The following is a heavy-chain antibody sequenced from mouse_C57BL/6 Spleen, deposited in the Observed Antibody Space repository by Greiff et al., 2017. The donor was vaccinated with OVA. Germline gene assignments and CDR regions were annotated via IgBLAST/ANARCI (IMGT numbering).Heavy chain of an antibody. CDR1: GYAFSSSW. CDR3: ARVGYYGSSGEYYFDY. D-gene: IGHD1-1*01. V-gene: IGHV1-82*01. CDR2: IYPGDGDT. J-gene: IGHJ2*01. Sequence: VQLQQSGPELVKPGASVKISCKASGYAFSSSWMNWVKQRPGKGLEWIGRIYPGDGDTNYNGKFKGKATLTADKSSSTAYMQLSSLTSEDSAVYFCARVGYYGSSGEYYFDYWGQGTTLTVSS.